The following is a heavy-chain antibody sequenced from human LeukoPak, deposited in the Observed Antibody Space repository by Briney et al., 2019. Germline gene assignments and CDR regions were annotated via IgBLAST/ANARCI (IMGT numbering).Heavy chain of an antibody. CDR2: INHSGST. CDR1: GGSISSGSYC. V-gene: IGHV4-61*10. D-gene: IGHD3-10*01. CDR3: ARRLLWFGELGGFDY. Sequence: SETLSLTCTVSGGSISSGSYCWSWIRQPAGKGLEWIGEINHSGSTNYNPSLKGRVTISVDTSKSQFSLKLSSVTAADTAVYYCARRLLWFGELGGFDYWGQGTLVTVSS. J-gene: IGHJ4*02.